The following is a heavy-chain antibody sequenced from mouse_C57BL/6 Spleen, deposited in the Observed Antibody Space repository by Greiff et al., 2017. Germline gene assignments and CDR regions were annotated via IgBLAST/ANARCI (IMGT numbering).Heavy chain of an antibody. J-gene: IGHJ1*03. V-gene: IGHV1-76*01. CDR3: ARLPDFDV. CDR1: GYTFTDYY. CDR2: IYPGSGNT. Sequence: VKLVESGAELVRPGASVKLSCKASGYTFTDYYINWVKQRPGQGLEWIARIYPGSGNTYYNEKFKGKATLTAEKSSSTAYMQLSSLTSEDSAVYFCARLPDFDVWGTGTTVTVSS. D-gene: IGHD2-12*01.